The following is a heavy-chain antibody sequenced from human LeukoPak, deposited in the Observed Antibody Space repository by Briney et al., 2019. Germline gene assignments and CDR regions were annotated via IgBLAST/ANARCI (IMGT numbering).Heavy chain of an antibody. CDR2: ISAYNGNT. D-gene: IGHD5-12*01. V-gene: IGHV1-18*04. CDR3: ARVRSGYSGYDSDY. CDR1: GYTFTSYG. Sequence: ASVKVPCKASGYTFTSYGISWVRQAPGQGLERMGWISAYNGNTNYAQKLQGRVTMTTDTSTSTAYMELRSLRSDDTAVYYCARVRSGYSGYDSDYWGQGTLVTVSS. J-gene: IGHJ4*02.